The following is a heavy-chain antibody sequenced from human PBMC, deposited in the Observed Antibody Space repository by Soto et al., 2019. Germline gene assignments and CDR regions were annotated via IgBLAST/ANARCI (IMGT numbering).Heavy chain of an antibody. CDR3: ARGGALVRGVSPLSPENKDFDY. Sequence: PSETLSLTCAVYGGSFSGYYWSWIRQPPGKGLEWIGEINHSGSTNYNPSLKSRVTISVDTSKNQFSLKLSSVTAADTAVYYCARGGALVRGVSPLSPENKDFDYWGQGTLVTVSS. D-gene: IGHD3-10*01. J-gene: IGHJ4*02. V-gene: IGHV4-34*01. CDR1: GGSFSGYY. CDR2: INHSGST.